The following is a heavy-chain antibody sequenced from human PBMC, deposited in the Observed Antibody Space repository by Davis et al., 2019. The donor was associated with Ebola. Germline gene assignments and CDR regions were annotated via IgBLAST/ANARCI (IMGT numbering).Heavy chain of an antibody. Sequence: GESLKISCTTSGFTVSRSYMNWVRQTPGKGLEWVSIIYSDGSTFYADSVKGRFTISRDNSKNTLYLQMNSLRAEDTAVYYCAKEKTTVTTFWYFDLWGRGTLVTVSS. J-gene: IGHJ2*01. CDR2: IYSDGST. D-gene: IGHD4-17*01. CDR3: AKEKTTVTTFWYFDL. CDR1: GFTVSRSY. V-gene: IGHV3-53*05.